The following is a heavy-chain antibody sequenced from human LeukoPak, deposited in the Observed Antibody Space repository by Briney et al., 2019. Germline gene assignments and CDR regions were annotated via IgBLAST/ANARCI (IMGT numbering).Heavy chain of an antibody. J-gene: IGHJ4*02. CDR3: VNYYDGSGYYYYNH. Sequence: PSETLSLTCTVSGGSISSYYWSWIRQPPGKGLEWIGNIYYRGNTYYNPSLKSRVTISLDTSRNQFSLKLSSVTAADTAVYYCVNYYDGSGYYYYNHWGQGALVTVSS. CDR2: IYYRGNT. CDR1: GGSISSYY. D-gene: IGHD3-22*01. V-gene: IGHV4-59*04.